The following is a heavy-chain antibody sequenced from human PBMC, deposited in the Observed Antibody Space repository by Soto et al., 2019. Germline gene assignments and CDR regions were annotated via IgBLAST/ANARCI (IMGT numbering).Heavy chain of an antibody. CDR3: ARDRGTEMATKNTLDY. V-gene: IGHV1-69*12. J-gene: IGHJ4*02. CDR2: IIPIFGTA. Sequence: QVQLVQSGAEVKKPGSSVKVSCKASGGTFSSYAISWVRQAPGQGLEWMGGIIPIFGTANYAQKFQGRVTITADEXTXXAYMELSSLRSEDTAVYYCARDRGTEMATKNTLDYWGQGTLVTVSS. D-gene: IGHD5-12*01. CDR1: GGTFSSYA.